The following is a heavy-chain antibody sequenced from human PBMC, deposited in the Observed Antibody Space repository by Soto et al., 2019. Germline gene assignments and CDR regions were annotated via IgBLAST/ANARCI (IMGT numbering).Heavy chain of an antibody. V-gene: IGHV4-59*01. CDR1: GGSISSYY. D-gene: IGHD3-9*01. J-gene: IGHJ4*02. Sequence: SETLSLTCTVSGGSISSYYWSWIRQPPGKGLEWIGYIYYSGSTNYNPSLKSRVTISVDTSKNQFSLKLSSVTAADTAVYYCARAYYDILTGYPYFDCWGQGTLVTVS. CDR2: IYYSGST. CDR3: ARAYYDILTGYPYFDC.